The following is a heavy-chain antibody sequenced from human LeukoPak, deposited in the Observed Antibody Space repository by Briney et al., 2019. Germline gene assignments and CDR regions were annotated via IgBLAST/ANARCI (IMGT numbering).Heavy chain of an antibody. Sequence: PGRSLRLSCAASGFTFDDYAMHWVRHAPGKGLEWVSGISWNSGSIGYADSVKGRFTISRDNAKNSLYLQMNSLRAEDMALYYCAKDYGAYYYGSGIDIWGQGTMVTVSS. CDR1: GFTFDDYA. CDR3: AKDYGAYYYGSGIDI. V-gene: IGHV3-9*03. D-gene: IGHD3-10*01. J-gene: IGHJ3*02. CDR2: ISWNSGSI.